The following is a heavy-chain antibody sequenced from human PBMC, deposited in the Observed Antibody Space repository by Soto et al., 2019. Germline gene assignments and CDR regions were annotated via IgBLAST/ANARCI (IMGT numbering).Heavy chain of an antibody. CDR3: ATPNYFDRSGYYYYYFDD. CDR1: GFSFSNYA. V-gene: IGHV3-23*01. D-gene: IGHD3-22*01. Sequence: GGSLRLSCVASGFSFSNYAMSWVRQAPGKGLEWVSGISESGGSTYYADSVKGRFTISRDNSKNTVFLQINSLRAEDTAVYYCATPNYFDRSGYYYYYFDDWGKGAPVTVSS. J-gene: IGHJ4*02. CDR2: ISESGGST.